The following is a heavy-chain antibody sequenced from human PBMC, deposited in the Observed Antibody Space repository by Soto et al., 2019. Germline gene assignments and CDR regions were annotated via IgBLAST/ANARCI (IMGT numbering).Heavy chain of an antibody. J-gene: IGHJ6*02. CDR3: ARQEVPQWFTKGYYGMDV. D-gene: IGHD2-8*01. CDR1: GGSFSGYY. CDR2: INHRGNT. Sequence: QVQLQQWGAGLSKPSETLSLTCAVYGGSFSGYYWTWIRQPPGKGLEWIGEINHRGNTNYNPSLKRRVTISVDTSKNQFSLKLTSVTAADTAVYYCARQEVPQWFTKGYYGMDVWDQGTTVTVSS. V-gene: IGHV4-34*01.